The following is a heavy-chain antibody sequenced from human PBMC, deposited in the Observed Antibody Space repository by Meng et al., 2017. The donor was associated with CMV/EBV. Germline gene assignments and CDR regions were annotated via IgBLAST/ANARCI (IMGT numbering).Heavy chain of an antibody. CDR2: ISYDGSNK. CDR3: ARGSAYSGSCVDY. V-gene: IGHV3-30*04. CDR1: GFTFSSYA. J-gene: IGHJ4*02. D-gene: IGHD1-26*01. Sequence: GGSLRLSCAASGFTFSSYAMHWVRQAPGKGLEWVAVISYDGSNKYYADSVKGRFTISRDNSKNTLYLQMNSLRAEDTAVYYCARGSAYSGSCVDYWDQGTLVTV.